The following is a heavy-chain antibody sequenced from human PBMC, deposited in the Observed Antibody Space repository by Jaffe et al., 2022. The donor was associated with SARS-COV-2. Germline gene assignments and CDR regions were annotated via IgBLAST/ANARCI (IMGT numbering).Heavy chain of an antibody. Sequence: QLQLQESGPGLVKPSETLSLTCTVSGGSISSSSYYWGWIRQPPGKGLEWIGSIYYSGSTYYNPSLKSRVTISVDTSKNQFSLKLSSVTAADTAVYYCARALESIVVVVAVHNWFDPWGQGTLVTVSS. D-gene: IGHD2-15*01. J-gene: IGHJ5*02. CDR3: ARALESIVVVVAVHNWFDP. CDR1: GGSISSSSYY. CDR2: IYYSGST. V-gene: IGHV4-39*01.